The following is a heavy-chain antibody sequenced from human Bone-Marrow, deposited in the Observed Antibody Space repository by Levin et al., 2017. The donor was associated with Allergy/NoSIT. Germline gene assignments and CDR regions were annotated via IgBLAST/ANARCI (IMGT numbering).Heavy chain of an antibody. CDR1: GFTFSSYG. J-gene: IGHJ4*02. CDR3: AKASKRLHFDY. CDR2: ISYDGSNK. D-gene: IGHD2-15*01. V-gene: IGHV3-30*18. Sequence: GGSLRLSCAASGFTFSSYGMHWVRQAPGKGLEWVAVISYDGSNKYYADSVKGRFTISRDNSKNTLYLQMNSLRAEDTAVYYCAKASKRLHFDYWGQGTLDTVSS.